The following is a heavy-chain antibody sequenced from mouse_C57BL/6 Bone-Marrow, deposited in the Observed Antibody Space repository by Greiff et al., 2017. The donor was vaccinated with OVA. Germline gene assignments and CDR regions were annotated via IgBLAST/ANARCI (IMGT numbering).Heavy chain of an antibody. D-gene: IGHD2-4*01. CDR2: IWTGGGT. V-gene: IGHV2-9-1*01. CDR1: GFSLTSYA. CDR3: ARRSYYDYEGYYFDY. J-gene: IGHJ2*01. Sequence: VQGVESGPGLVAPSQSLSITCTVSGFSLTSYAISWVRQPPGKGLEWLGVIWTGGGTNYNSALKSRLSISKDNSKNQVFLKMNSLQTDDTARYYCARRSYYDYEGYYFDYWGQGTTLTVSS.